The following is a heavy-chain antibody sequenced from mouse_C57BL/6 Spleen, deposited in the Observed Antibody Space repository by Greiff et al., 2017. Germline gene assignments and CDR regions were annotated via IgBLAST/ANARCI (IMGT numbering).Heavy chain of an antibody. CDR2: ISSGSGTI. CDR1: GFTFSDYG. V-gene: IGHV5-17*01. J-gene: IGHJ2*01. Sequence: DVQLQESGGGLVKPGGSLKLSCAASGFTFSDYGIHWVRQAPEKGLEWVAYISSGSGTIYYADTVKGRFTISRDNAKNTLFLQITSLRSEDTAMYYCAKVDYWGQGTTLTVSS. CDR3: AKVDY.